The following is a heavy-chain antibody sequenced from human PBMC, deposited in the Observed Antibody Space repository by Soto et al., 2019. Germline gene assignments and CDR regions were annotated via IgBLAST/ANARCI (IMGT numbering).Heavy chain of an antibody. CDR3: ARDTQYCISTSCYEGAYYYYGMDV. Sequence: ASVKVSCKASGYTFTSYGISWVRQAPGQGLEWMGWISAYNGNTNYAQKLQGRVTMTTDTSTSTAYMELRSLRSDDTAVYYCARDTQYCISTSCYEGAYYYYGMDVWGQGTMVTVSS. V-gene: IGHV1-18*01. D-gene: IGHD2-2*01. J-gene: IGHJ6*02. CDR2: ISAYNGNT. CDR1: GYTFTSYG.